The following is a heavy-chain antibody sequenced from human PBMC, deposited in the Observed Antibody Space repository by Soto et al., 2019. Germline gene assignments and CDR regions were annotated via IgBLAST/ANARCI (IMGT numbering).Heavy chain of an antibody. V-gene: IGHV4-59*01. D-gene: IGHD6-13*01. Sequence: SETLSLTCTVSGGSISSYYWSWIRQPPGKGLEWIGYIYYSGSTNYNPSPKSRVTISVDTSKNQFSLKLSSVTAADTAVYYCAREAAAGPFDYWGQGTLVTVSS. J-gene: IGHJ4*02. CDR3: AREAAAGPFDY. CDR1: GGSISSYY. CDR2: IYYSGST.